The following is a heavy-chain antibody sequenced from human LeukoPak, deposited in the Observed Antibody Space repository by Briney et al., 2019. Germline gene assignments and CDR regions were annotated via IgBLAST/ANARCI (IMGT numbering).Heavy chain of an antibody. J-gene: IGHJ5*02. Sequence: PSETLSLTCTASGGSINGYYWNWIRQPPGKGLEWIGYIYYTGSTNYNPSLKSRVTISLDTSKNQFSLRLSSVTAADTAVYYCARDRWFDTWAQGTLVTVSS. CDR3: ARDRWFDT. CDR1: GGSINGYY. CDR2: IYYTGST. V-gene: IGHV4-59*01.